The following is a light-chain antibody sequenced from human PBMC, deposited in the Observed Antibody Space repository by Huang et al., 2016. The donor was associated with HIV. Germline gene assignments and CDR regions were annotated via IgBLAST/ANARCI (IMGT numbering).Light chain of an antibody. CDR2: AAS. Sequence: IQLTQSPSSLSESVGDRVTITCRASQDISSYLAWYQQKPGKAPNLLIYAASTLQSGVPSRFSGSGSGTDFTLTISGLQPEDSATYYCQQLNSYSPTFGGGTKVEIK. V-gene: IGKV1-9*01. CDR3: QQLNSYSPT. J-gene: IGKJ4*01. CDR1: QDISSY.